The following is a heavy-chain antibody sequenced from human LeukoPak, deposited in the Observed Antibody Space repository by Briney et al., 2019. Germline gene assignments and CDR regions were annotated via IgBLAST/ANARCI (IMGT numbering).Heavy chain of an antibody. D-gene: IGHD1-26*01. CDR2: IWYDGIKT. Sequence: PGRSLRLSCVGSGFNFSTFGMHWVRQAPGKGLEWVADIWYDGIKTFYADSVKGRFTISRDNSKNTLYLQMNSLRDEDTAVYYCAGAFGSYIDYWGQGTLVTVSS. CDR3: AGAFGSYIDY. CDR1: GFNFSTFG. V-gene: IGHV3-33*01. J-gene: IGHJ4*02.